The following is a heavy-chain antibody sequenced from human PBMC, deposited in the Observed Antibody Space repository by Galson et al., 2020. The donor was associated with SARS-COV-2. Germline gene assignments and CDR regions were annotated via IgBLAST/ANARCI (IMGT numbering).Heavy chain of an antibody. D-gene: IGHD3-16*02. CDR3: ARSPSLPVAYDY. CDR1: GFSLSTSGMR. J-gene: IGHJ4*02. V-gene: IGHV2-70*04. Sequence: SGPTLVKPTQTLTLTCTFSGFSLSTSGMRVSWIRQPPGKALEWLARIDWDDDKYYSTSLKTRLTISKDTSKNQVVLTMTNMDPVDTATYYCARSPSLPVAYDYWGQGTLVTVSS. CDR2: IDWDDDK.